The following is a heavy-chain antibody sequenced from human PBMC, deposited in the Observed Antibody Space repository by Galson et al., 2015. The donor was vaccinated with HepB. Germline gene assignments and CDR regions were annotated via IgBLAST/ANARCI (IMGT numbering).Heavy chain of an antibody. V-gene: IGHV3-33*01. D-gene: IGHD1-1*01. CDR1: GFTFSNYG. J-gene: IGHJ4*02. CDR3: ARQKGTKMPFDY. CDR2: IWYDGSNK. Sequence: SLRLSCAASGFTFSNYGIHWVRQAPGKGLEWVAVIWYDGSNKYYADSVKGRFTISRDNSKNTLYLQMNSLRAEDTAIYHCARQKGTKMPFDYWGQGTLVTVSS.